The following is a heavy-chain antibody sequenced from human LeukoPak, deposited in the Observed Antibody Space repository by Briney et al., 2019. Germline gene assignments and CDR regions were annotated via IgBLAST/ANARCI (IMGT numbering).Heavy chain of an antibody. CDR3: ARTTEGYCSSASCFGFSYSYYMDV. Sequence: SETLSLTCAVYGGSFSGYYWSWIRQPAGKGLEWIGLIYARGNTNYNPSLKSRVTISVDTSKNQFSLKLSSVIAADTAVYYCARTTEGYCSSASCFGFSYSYYMDVWGKGTTVTISS. CDR1: GGSFSGYY. V-gene: IGHV4-59*10. J-gene: IGHJ6*03. CDR2: IYARGNT. D-gene: IGHD2-2*01.